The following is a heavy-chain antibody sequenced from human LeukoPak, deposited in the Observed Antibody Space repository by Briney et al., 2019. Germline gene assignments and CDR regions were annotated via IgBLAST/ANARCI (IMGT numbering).Heavy chain of an antibody. CDR1: GGSFSGYY. D-gene: IGHD3-22*01. CDR3: ARAGNYYDSSGYPLALDY. V-gene: IGHV4-34*01. CDR2: IYYSGST. J-gene: IGHJ4*02. Sequence: SETLSLTCAVYGGSFSGYYWSWLRQPPGKGLEWIGGIYYSGSTYYNPSLKSRVTISVDTSKNQFSLKLSSVTAADTAVYYCARAGNYYDSSGYPLALDYWGQGTLVTVSS.